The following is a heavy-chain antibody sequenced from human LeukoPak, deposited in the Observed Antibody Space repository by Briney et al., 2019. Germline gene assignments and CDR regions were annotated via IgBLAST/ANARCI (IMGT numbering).Heavy chain of an antibody. V-gene: IGHV3-21*01. D-gene: IGHD2-2*01. CDR2: ISSTTNYI. CDR3: ARVAYCSSSTCRNYFDY. J-gene: IGHJ4*02. CDR1: GFPLSGYS. Sequence: GGSLRLSWAASGFPLSGYSMNWVRQAPGKGLEWVSSISSTTNYISYPDSVKGGFTIPRDNAKNSLYLQMNSLRAEDTAVYYCARVAYCSSSTCRNYFDYWGQGTLVTVSS.